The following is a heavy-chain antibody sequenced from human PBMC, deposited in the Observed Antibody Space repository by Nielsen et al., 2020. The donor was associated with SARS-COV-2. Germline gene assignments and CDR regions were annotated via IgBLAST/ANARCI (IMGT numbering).Heavy chain of an antibody. D-gene: IGHD6-25*01. CDR3: AKDSGGLLGYFDY. Sequence: GESLKISCAASGFTVSSNYMSWVRRAPGKGLEWVSVIYSGGSTYYADSVKGRFTISRDNSKNSLYLQMNSLRAEDTALYYCAKDSGGLLGYFDYWGQGTLVTVSS. CDR2: IYSGGST. J-gene: IGHJ4*02. CDR1: GFTVSSNY. V-gene: IGHV3-53*05.